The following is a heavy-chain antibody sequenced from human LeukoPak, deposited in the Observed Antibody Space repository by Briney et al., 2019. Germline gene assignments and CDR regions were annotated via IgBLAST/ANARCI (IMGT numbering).Heavy chain of an antibody. Sequence: ASVKVSCKASGYTFTSYDINWVRQATGQGLEWMGWMNPNSGNTGYAQKFQGRVTMTRNTSISTAYMELSSLRSEDTAVYYCASKPSSSWYGQFWFGYYGMDVWGQGTTVTVSS. CDR2: MNPNSGNT. D-gene: IGHD6-13*01. CDR3: ASKPSSSWYGQFWFGYYGMDV. V-gene: IGHV1-8*01. J-gene: IGHJ6*02. CDR1: GYTFTSYD.